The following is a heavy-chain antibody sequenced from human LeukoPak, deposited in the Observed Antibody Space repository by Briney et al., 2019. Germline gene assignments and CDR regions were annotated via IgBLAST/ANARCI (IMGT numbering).Heavy chain of an antibody. J-gene: IGHJ6*03. D-gene: IGHD6-6*01. V-gene: IGHV3-21*01. Sequence: KPGGSLRLSCAASGFTFSPYSMNWVRQAPGKGLEWVSSISSSSSYIYYADSVKGRFTISRDNVKNSLYLQMNSLRAEDTAVYYCARGIEYSSSSGYYSYYYMDVWGIGTTVTVSS. CDR3: ARGIEYSSSSGYYSYYYMDV. CDR1: GFTFSPYS. CDR2: ISSSSSYI.